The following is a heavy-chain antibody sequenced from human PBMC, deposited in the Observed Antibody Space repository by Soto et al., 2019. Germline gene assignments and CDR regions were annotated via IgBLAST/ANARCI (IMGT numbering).Heavy chain of an antibody. CDR3: AYSTGWYRHDV. V-gene: IGHV4-4*02. CDR1: GDSIRNSRW. J-gene: IGHJ3*01. CDR2: IFHSGDT. Sequence: QVQLQESGPGLVKPSGILSLTCAVSGDSIRNSRWWTWVRQPPGKGLEWIGDIFHSGDTNYNPSLKSAVFIPVDQSQNQFSLKVSSVTAADTAVYYSAYSTGWYRHDVWGQGTLVTVSS. D-gene: IGHD6-19*01.